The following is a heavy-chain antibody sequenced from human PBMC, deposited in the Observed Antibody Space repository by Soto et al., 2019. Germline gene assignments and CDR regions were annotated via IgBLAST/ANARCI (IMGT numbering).Heavy chain of an antibody. J-gene: IGHJ6*02. D-gene: IGHD3-22*01. V-gene: IGHV1-69*13. CDR3: ARGSYTYYYDSSGYLNYGMDV. CDR1: GGTFSSYA. Sequence: GPSVKVSCKASGGTFSSYAISWVRQAPGQGLEWMGGIIPIFGTANYAQKFQGRVTITADESTSTAYMELSSLRSEDTAVYYCARGSYTYYYDSSGYLNYGMDVWGQGTTVTVSS. CDR2: IIPIFGTA.